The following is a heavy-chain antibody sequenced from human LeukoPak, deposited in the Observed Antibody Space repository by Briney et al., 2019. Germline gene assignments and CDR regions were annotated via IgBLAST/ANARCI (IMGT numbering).Heavy chain of an antibody. J-gene: IGHJ4*02. CDR1: GFTFSSYG. V-gene: IGHV3-30*18. CDR3: AKNRAPGYSSADY. Sequence: GGSLRLSCAASGFTFSSYGMHWVRQAPGKGLEWVAVISYDGSNKYYADSVKGRFTISRDNSKNTLYLQMNSLRAEDTAVYYCAKNRAPGYSSADYWGQGTLVTVSS. D-gene: IGHD5-18*01. CDR2: ISYDGSNK.